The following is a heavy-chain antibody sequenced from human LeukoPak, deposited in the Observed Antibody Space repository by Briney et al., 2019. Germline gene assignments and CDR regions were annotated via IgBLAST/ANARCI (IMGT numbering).Heavy chain of an antibody. D-gene: IGHD2-2*01. CDR3: ARGLGSSTSRPPPENWFDP. J-gene: IGHJ5*02. CDR2: INHSGST. V-gene: IGHV4-34*01. CDR1: GGSFSGYY. Sequence: PSETLSLTCAVYGGSFSGYYWSWIRQPPGKGLEWLGEINHSGSTNYNPSLKSRVTISVDTSKNQFSLKLSSVTAADTAVYYCARGLGSSTSRPPPENWFDPWGQGTLVTVSS.